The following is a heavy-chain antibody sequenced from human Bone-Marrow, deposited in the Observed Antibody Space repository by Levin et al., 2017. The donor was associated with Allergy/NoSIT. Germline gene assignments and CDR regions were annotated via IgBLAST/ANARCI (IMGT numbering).Heavy chain of an antibody. CDR1: GFTFSNFY. CDR3: AKDFVGGNFYYYGVDV. J-gene: IGHJ6*02. CDR2: ISNDGSNL. Sequence: GGSLRLSCAASGFTFSNFYISWIRQAPGKGLEWVSYISNDGSNLYYADSVRGRFTISRDNAKSSVYLQMDSLRAEDTAVYYCAKDFVGGNFYYYGVDVWGQGATVTVSS. V-gene: IGHV3-11*01. D-gene: IGHD3-16*01.